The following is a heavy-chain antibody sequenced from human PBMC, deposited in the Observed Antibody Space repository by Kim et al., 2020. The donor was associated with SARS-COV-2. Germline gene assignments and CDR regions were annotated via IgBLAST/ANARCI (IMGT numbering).Heavy chain of an antibody. D-gene: IGHD4-17*01. V-gene: IGHV1-2*06. CDR2: INPNSGGT. J-gene: IGHJ4*02. CDR1: GYTFTGYY. Sequence: ASVKVSCKASGYTFTGYYMHWVRQAPGQGLEWMGRINPNSGGTNYAQKFQGRVTMTRDTSISTAYMELSRLRSDDTAVYYCAIMTTVTTGPDYWGQGTLVTVSS. CDR3: AIMTTVTTGPDY.